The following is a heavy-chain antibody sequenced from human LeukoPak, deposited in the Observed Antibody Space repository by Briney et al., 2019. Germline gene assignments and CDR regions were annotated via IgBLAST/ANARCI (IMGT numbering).Heavy chain of an antibody. J-gene: IGHJ4*02. CDR1: GFTFSSYA. CDR2: ISGSGGST. V-gene: IGHV3-23*01. CDR3: AKDPTWYYYDSSGIDY. Sequence: GGSLRLSCAASGFTFSSYAMSWVRQAPGKGLEWVSAISGSGGSTYYADSVKGRFTISRDNTKNTLYLQMNSLRAEDTAVYYCAKDPTWYYYDSSGIDYWGQGTLVTVSS. D-gene: IGHD3-22*01.